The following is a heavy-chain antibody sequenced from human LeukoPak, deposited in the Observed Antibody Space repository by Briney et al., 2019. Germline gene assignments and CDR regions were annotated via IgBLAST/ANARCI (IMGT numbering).Heavy chain of an antibody. CDR2: INHSGST. Sequence: PSETLSLTCAVCGGSFSGYYWSWIRQPPGKGLEWIGEINHSGSTNYNPSLKSRVTISVDTSKNQFSLKLSSVTAADTAVYYCARGRGVYSSSSWRYYYYMDVWGKGTTVTVSS. CDR1: GGSFSGYY. J-gene: IGHJ6*03. V-gene: IGHV4-34*01. D-gene: IGHD6-6*01. CDR3: ARGRGVYSSSSWRYYYYMDV.